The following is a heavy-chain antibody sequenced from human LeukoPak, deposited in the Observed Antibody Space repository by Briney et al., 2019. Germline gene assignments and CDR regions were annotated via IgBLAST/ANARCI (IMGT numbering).Heavy chain of an antibody. CDR1: GFTFNKYW. CDR3: ARIMDTRGVHFDF. D-gene: IGHD2-8*01. J-gene: IGHJ4*02. CDR2: MRQDGGEI. V-gene: IGHV3-7*01. Sequence: GGSLRLSCVVSGFTFNKYWLSWVRQAPGKGLEWVATMRQDGGEIYYAGSVSGRFTISRDNVKKSLYLQMNSLRADNTAIYYCARIMDTRGVHFDFWGQGTLVTVSS.